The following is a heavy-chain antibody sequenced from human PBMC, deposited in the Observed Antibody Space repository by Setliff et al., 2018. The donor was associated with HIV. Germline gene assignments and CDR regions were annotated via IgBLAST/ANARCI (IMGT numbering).Heavy chain of an antibody. Sequence: ETLSLTCAVSGYSISSGYYWGWIRQPPGKGLERIGSIYHSGSTYYNPSLKSRVTISVDTSKNQFSLKLSSVTAADTAVYYCARQIAVAATPHYFDYWGQGTLVT. CDR2: IYHSGST. V-gene: IGHV4-38-2*01. J-gene: IGHJ4*02. D-gene: IGHD6-19*01. CDR1: GYSISSGYY. CDR3: ARQIAVAATPHYFDY.